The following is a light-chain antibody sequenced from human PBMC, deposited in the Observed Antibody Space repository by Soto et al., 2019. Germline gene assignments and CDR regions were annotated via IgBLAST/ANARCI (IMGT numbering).Light chain of an antibody. CDR2: AAS. J-gene: IGKJ4*01. V-gene: IGKV1-9*01. Sequence: IQLTQSPSFLSASVGGRVTIPCRASQGISSYLAWYQQKPGKAPKLLIYAASTLQSGVPSRFSDSGSGTEFTLTISSLQPEDFATYYCQQLTFGGGTKVDIK. CDR1: QGISSY. CDR3: QQLT.